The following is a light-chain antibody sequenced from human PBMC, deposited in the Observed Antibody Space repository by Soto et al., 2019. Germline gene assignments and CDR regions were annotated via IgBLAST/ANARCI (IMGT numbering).Light chain of an antibody. Sequence: EIVLTQSPGTLSLSPGERATLSCRASQSVSSSYLAWYQQKPGQAPRLLIYGASSRATGIPDRFSGSGSGTDFTFTISRLEPEDFAVYACQQYGSSPGGTYTFGQGTKLEIK. CDR1: QSVSSSY. J-gene: IGKJ2*01. CDR3: QQYGSSPGGTYT. CDR2: GAS. V-gene: IGKV3-20*01.